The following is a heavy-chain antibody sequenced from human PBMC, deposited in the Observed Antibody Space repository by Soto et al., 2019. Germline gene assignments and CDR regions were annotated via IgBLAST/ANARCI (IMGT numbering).Heavy chain of an antibody. Sequence: ASVKVSCKASGYTFTSYYMHWVRQAPGQGLEWMGIINPSGGSTSYAQKFQGRVTMTRDTATSTVYMELSSLRSEDTAVYYCARLINGDYVAGEYDYWGQGTLVTVSS. J-gene: IGHJ4*02. D-gene: IGHD4-17*01. V-gene: IGHV1-46*01. CDR3: ARLINGDYVAGEYDY. CDR2: INPSGGST. CDR1: GYTFTSYY.